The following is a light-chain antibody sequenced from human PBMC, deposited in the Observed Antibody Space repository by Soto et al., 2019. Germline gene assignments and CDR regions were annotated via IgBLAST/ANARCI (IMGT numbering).Light chain of an antibody. CDR1: QGISSY. J-gene: IGKJ5*01. Sequence: DIQLTQSPSFLSASVGDRVTITCRASQGISSYLAWYQQKPGEAPKLLIFDASTLKTGVPSRFSGSGSGTDFSFSISSLHPEDIATYYCQQSNDLVSFGQGTRLEI. CDR3: QQSNDLVS. CDR2: DAS. V-gene: IGKV1-33*01.